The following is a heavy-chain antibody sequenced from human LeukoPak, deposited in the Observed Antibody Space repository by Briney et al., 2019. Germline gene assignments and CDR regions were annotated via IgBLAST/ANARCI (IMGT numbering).Heavy chain of an antibody. CDR2: IYYSGST. CDR1: GGSISSGGYY. Sequence: SETLSLTCTVSGGSISSGGYYWSWIRQHPGKGLEWIGYIYYSGSTNYNPSLKSRVTISVDTSKNQFSLKLSSVTAADTAVYYCARESYYYGSGSYYKRGYFDYWGQGTLVTVSS. J-gene: IGHJ4*02. D-gene: IGHD3-10*01. V-gene: IGHV4-61*08. CDR3: ARESYYYGSGSYYKRGYFDY.